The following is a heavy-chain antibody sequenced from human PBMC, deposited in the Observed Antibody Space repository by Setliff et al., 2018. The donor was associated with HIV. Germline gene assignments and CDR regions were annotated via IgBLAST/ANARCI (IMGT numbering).Heavy chain of an antibody. CDR3: ARGPSSTHWSPGYFQH. CDR2: IKQDGSEK. J-gene: IGHJ1*01. Sequence: PGGSLRLSCVASGFTFSSNWLSWVRQAPGKGLEWVANIKQDGSEKYYVDPVKGRFTISRDNAKNSLYLQVNNLRAEDTAVYYCARGPSSTHWSPGYFQHWGQGTPVTVSS. V-gene: IGHV3-7*03. CDR1: GFTFSSNW. D-gene: IGHD2-8*02.